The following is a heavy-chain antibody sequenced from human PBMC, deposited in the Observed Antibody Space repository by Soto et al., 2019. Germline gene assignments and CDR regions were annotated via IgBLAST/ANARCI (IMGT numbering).Heavy chain of an antibody. V-gene: IGHV5-51*01. Sequence: HGESLKISCQGSGYAFSSYWIAWVRQMPGKGLEWMGIIYPGDSDTRYSPSFQGQVIISVDKSITTAYLQWSSLKASDTAMYYCARGYCTATICDPWFDPWGQGTLVTVSS. D-gene: IGHD2-8*02. J-gene: IGHJ5*02. CDR2: IYPGDSDT. CDR1: GYAFSSYW. CDR3: ARGYCTATICDPWFDP.